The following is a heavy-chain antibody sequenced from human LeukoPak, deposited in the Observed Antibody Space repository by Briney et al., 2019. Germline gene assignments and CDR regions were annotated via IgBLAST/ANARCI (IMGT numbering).Heavy chain of an antibody. V-gene: IGHV3-23*01. J-gene: IGHJ4*02. CDR3: AKAQYPNWYYYGSGSYYANLFDY. CDR2: ISGSGGST. D-gene: IGHD3-10*01. CDR1: GFTFSSYA. Sequence: PGGSLRLSCAASGFTFSSYAMSWVRQAPGKGLEWVSAISGSGGSTYYADSVKGRFTISRDNSKNTLCLQMNSLRAEDTAVYYCAKAQYPNWYYYGSGSYYANLFDYWGQGTLVTVSS.